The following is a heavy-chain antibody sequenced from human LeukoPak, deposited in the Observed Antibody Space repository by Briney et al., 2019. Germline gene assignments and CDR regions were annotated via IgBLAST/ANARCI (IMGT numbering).Heavy chain of an antibody. CDR2: INHSGST. CDR3: ATDSGWYGGQRFDY. D-gene: IGHD6-19*01. Sequence: PSETLSLTCAVYGGSFSGYYWSWIRQPPGKGLEWIGEINHSGSTNYNPSLKSRVTISVDTSKNQFSLKVTSVTAADTAVYYCATDSGWYGGQRFDYWGQGTLVPVSS. V-gene: IGHV4-34*01. CDR1: GGSFSGYY. J-gene: IGHJ4*02.